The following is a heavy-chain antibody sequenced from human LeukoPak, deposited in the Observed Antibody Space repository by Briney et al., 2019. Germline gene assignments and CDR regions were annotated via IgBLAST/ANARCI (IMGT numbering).Heavy chain of an antibody. CDR3: AKDGPYYGSVTYGMDV. Sequence: GGSLRLSCAASGFTFSSYAMSRVRQAPGKGLEWVSAISGSGGSTYYADSVKGRFTISRDNSKNTLYLQMNSLRAEDTAVYYCAKDGPYYGSVTYGMDVWGQGTTVTVSS. D-gene: IGHD3-10*01. V-gene: IGHV3-23*01. CDR2: ISGSGGST. CDR1: GFTFSSYA. J-gene: IGHJ6*02.